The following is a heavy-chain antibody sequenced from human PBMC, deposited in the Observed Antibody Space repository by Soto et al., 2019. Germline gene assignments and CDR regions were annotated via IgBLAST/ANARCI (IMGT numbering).Heavy chain of an antibody. V-gene: IGHV4-59*13. D-gene: IGHD2-21*01. CDR2: IYYSGRT. CDR1: GGSIKNYY. CDR3: ARDREVWLRGWGFDP. J-gene: IGHJ5*02. Sequence: PSETLSLTCSFSGGSIKNYYWNCIRQAPGKGREWIGYIYYSGRTNSHPSHGGRVTVSADRSNYLFSMKLTAVAAADTDVYYCARDREVWLRGWGFDPWGQGALVTVSS.